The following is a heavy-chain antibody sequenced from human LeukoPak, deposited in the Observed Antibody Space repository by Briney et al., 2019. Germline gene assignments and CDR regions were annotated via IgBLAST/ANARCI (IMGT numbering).Heavy chain of an antibody. J-gene: IGHJ4*02. CDR2: ISAYNGNT. V-gene: IGHV1-18*01. D-gene: IGHD3-3*01. CDR1: GYTFTSYG. Sequence: ASVKVSCKASGYTFTSYGISWVRQAPGQGLEWMGWISAYNGNTNYAQKLQGRVTMTTDTSTSTAYMELRSLRSDDTAVYYCARITNVLRFVEWPSQLDYLGQGTLVTVPS. CDR3: ARITNVLRFVEWPSQLDY.